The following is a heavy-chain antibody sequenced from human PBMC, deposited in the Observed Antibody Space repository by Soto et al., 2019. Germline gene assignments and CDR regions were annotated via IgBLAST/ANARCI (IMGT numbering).Heavy chain of an antibody. Sequence: SETLSLTCTVSGGSVSSGSYYWGWIRQPPGKGLDWIGYIYYSGFTNYNPSLKSRVTMSVDTSNNQFSLKLSSVTAADTAVYYCARHASHGDWLQKRPLYYFDYWGQGALVTVSS. D-gene: IGHD3-9*01. V-gene: IGHV4-61*01. J-gene: IGHJ4*02. CDR3: ARHASHGDWLQKRPLYYFDY. CDR1: GGSVSSGSYY. CDR2: IYYSGFT.